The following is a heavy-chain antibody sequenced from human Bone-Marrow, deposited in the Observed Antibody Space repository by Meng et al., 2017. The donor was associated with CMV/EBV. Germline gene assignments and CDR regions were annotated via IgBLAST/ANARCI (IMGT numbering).Heavy chain of an antibody. D-gene: IGHD2-8*01. CDR3: ARRPASTTKYCTNGVCSHHTTNWFDP. J-gene: IGHJ5*02. V-gene: IGHV3-21*01. CDR2: ISSSSSYI. Sequence: GTSLTPYRATSGSTSVTYSLHRVRQAPGKGLEWVSSISSSSSYIYYADSVKGRFTISRDNAKNSLYLQMNSLRAEDTAVYYCARRPASTTKYCTNGVCSHHTTNWFDPWGEGTLVTVSS. CDR1: GSTSVTYS.